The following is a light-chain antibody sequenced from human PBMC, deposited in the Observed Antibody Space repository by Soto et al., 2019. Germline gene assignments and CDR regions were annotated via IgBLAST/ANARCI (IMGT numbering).Light chain of an antibody. V-gene: IGKV1-5*01. Sequence: DIEMTQSPSTLSASVGARVTITCRASQSISSWLAWYQQKPGKAPKLLIYDASSLESGVPSRVSGRGAGNEFTLTISSLQTDEFATYYCQQANSFPLTFGGGTKVDIK. CDR3: QQANSFPLT. CDR1: QSISSW. J-gene: IGKJ4*01. CDR2: DAS.